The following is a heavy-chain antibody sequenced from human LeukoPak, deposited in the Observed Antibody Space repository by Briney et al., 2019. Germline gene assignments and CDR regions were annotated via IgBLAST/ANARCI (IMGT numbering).Heavy chain of an antibody. CDR2: IIPIFGTL. Sequence: GASVKVSCKASGGTLTSYAISWVRQAPGRGLEWMGRIIPIFGTLKYAQKFQGRVTITTDESTSTAYMELSSLRSEDTAVYYCARSNFVYGDYVQYWYFDLWGRGTLVTVSS. D-gene: IGHD4-17*01. CDR3: ARSNFVYGDYVQYWYFDL. V-gene: IGHV1-69*05. CDR1: GGTLTSYA. J-gene: IGHJ2*01.